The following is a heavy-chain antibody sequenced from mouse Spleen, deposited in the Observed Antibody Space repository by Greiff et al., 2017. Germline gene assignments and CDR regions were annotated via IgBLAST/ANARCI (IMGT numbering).Heavy chain of an antibody. D-gene: IGHD1-1*01. CDR1: GYAFSSYW. J-gene: IGHJ2*01. Sequence: QVQLKESGAELVKPGASVKISCKASGYAFSSYWMNWVKQRPGKGLEWIGQIYPGDGDTNYNGKFKGKATLTADKSSSTAYMQLSSLTSEDSAVYFCARSGRVITTVYYFDYWGQGTTLTVSS. CDR2: IYPGDGDT. V-gene: IGHV1-80*01. CDR3: ARSGRVITTVYYFDY.